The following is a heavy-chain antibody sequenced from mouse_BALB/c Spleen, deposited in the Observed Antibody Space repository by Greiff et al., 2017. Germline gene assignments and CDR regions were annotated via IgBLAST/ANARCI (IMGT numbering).Heavy chain of an antibody. CDR1: GYAFSSYW. Sequence: QVQLQQSGAELVRPGSSVKISCKASGYAFSSYWMNWVKQRPGQGLEWIGQIYPGDGDTNYNGKFKGKATLTADKSSSTAYMQLSSLTSEDSAVYFCARVTTVVDFDYWGQGTTLTVSS. V-gene: IGHV1-80*01. CDR2: IYPGDGDT. J-gene: IGHJ2*01. CDR3: ARVTTVVDFDY. D-gene: IGHD1-1*01.